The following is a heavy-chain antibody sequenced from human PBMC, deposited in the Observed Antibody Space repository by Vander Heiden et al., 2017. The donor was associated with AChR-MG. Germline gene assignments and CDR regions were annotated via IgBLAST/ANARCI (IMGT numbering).Heavy chain of an antibody. J-gene: IGHJ5*01. CDR3: ARLSGFGPGNFYPRLDS. Sequence: QVHLQESGPGLVKPSEPLSLTCTVSRGSINDFPWSWIRQSPGKGLEWIGYFSYSGPAAYSPPLRDRVAISVDTSRSQVFLTLRSVTAADTAVYYCARLSGFGPGNFYPRLDSWGQGTLVTVSS. CDR1: RGSINDFP. D-gene: IGHD3-16*01. CDR2: FSYSGPA. V-gene: IGHV4-59*08.